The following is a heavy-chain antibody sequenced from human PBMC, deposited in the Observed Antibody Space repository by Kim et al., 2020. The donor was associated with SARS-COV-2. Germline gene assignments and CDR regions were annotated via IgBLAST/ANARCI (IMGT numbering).Heavy chain of an antibody. J-gene: IGHJ5*02. Sequence: GGSLRLSCAASGFTFSSYGMHWVRQAPGKGLEWVAVISYDGSNKYYADSVKGRFTISRDNSKNTLYLQMNILRAEDTAVYYCARDSGYCSSTSCKLFDPWGQGTLVTVSS. V-gene: IGHV3-33*05. CDR2: ISYDGSNK. CDR3: ARDSGYCSSTSCKLFDP. CDR1: GFTFSSYG. D-gene: IGHD2-2*01.